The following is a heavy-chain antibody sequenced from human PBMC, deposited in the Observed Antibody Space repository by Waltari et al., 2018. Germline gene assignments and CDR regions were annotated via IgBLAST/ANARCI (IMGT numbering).Heavy chain of an antibody. D-gene: IGHD3-22*01. CDR3: ARDRFYYDSSASSDDAFDI. J-gene: IGHJ3*02. Sequence: EVQLVESGGGLVKPGGSLRLSCAASGFTFSTYWMTWVRQAPGKGLEWVANIKHDGSDKFYVDSVKCRFTISRYNAKNSLFLQMNSLRADDTAVYYWARDRFYYDSSASSDDAFDIWGQGTMVTVSS. CDR2: IKHDGSDK. V-gene: IGHV3-7*01. CDR1: GFTFSTYW.